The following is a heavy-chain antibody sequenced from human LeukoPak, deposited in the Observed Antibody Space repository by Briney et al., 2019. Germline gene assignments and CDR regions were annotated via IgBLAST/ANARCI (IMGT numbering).Heavy chain of an antibody. V-gene: IGHV1-18*01. Sequence: ASVKVSCKASGYTFTSFGVSWVRQAPEQGLEWMGWISAYNGNTKHAQKVQGRVTMTTEESTSTAYMELRSLRSDDTAVYYCARVLGVIDGGYYFDYWGQGTLVTVSS. CDR1: GYTFTSFG. D-gene: IGHD3-16*01. CDR2: ISAYNGNT. CDR3: ARVLGVIDGGYYFDY. J-gene: IGHJ4*02.